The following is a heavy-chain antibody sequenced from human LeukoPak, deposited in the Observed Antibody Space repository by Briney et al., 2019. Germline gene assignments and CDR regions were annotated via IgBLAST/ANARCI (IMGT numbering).Heavy chain of an antibody. V-gene: IGHV1-2*02. CDR2: INPNNGGT. Sequence: ASVKDSCKASGYTFTGYYMHWVRQAPGQGLEWMGWINPNNGGTNYAQKFQGRVTMTRDTSISTAYMELRRLTSDGTAVYYCARGRGTTSSNFDYWGQGTLVTVSS. D-gene: IGHD2-2*01. CDR1: GYTFTGYY. J-gene: IGHJ4*02. CDR3: ARGRGTTSSNFDY.